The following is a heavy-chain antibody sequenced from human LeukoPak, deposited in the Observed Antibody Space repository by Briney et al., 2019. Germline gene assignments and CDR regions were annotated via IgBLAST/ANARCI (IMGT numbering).Heavy chain of an antibody. Sequence: GGSLRLSCAASGFTFSSYAIHWVRQAPGKGLEYVSSISGNGDSTFYANSVKGRFTISRDNSKNTLYLQMGSLRAEDMAVYYCARVGYSSPFDYWGQGTLVAVSS. V-gene: IGHV3-64*01. CDR1: GFTFSSYA. CDR3: ARVGYSSPFDY. D-gene: IGHD6-13*01. J-gene: IGHJ4*02. CDR2: ISGNGDST.